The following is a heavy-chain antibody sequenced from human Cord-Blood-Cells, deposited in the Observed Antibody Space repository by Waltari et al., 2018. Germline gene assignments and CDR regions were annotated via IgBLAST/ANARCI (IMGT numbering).Heavy chain of an antibody. Sequence: QVQLVQSGAEVKKPGSSVKVSCKASGGTFSSYDISWGRQAPGHGLEWMGGIIPILGIANYAQKFQGRVTITADESTSTAYMELSSLRSEDTAVYYCARSTRFGGSGSYYNAFDIWGQGTMVTVSS. J-gene: IGHJ3*02. CDR1: GGTFSSYD. D-gene: IGHD3-10*01. CDR3: ARSTRFGGSGSYYNAFDI. CDR2: IIPILGIA. V-gene: IGHV1-69*04.